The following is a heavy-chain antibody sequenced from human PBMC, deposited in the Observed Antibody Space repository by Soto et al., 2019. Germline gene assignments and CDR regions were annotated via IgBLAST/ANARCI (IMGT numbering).Heavy chain of an antibody. V-gene: IGHV3-49*03. D-gene: IGHD3-9*01. CDR1: GFTFGDYA. CDR2: IRSKAYGGTT. CDR3: TSVDWLLYYYFDY. Sequence: PGGSLRLSCTASGFTFGDYAMSWFRQAPGKGLEWVGFIRSKAYGGTTEYAASVKGRFTISRDDSKSIAYLQMNSLKTDDTAVYYCTSVDWLLYYYFDYWGQGTLVTVSS. J-gene: IGHJ4*02.